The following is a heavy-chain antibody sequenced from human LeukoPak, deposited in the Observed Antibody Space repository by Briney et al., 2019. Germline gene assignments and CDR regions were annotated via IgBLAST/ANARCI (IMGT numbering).Heavy chain of an antibody. D-gene: IGHD3-3*01. CDR1: GGSISNYY. J-gene: IGHJ5*02. CDR2: IYYTGST. Sequence: NPSETLSLTCTVSGGSISNYYWNWIRQAPGKGLEWIGYIYYTGSTNKNPSLKSRVTMSVDTSKNQFSLKLSSVTAADTAVYYCARARPIPLLRFLEWGRTTNWFDPWGQGTLVTVSS. V-gene: IGHV4-59*12. CDR3: ARARPIPLLRFLEWGRTTNWFDP.